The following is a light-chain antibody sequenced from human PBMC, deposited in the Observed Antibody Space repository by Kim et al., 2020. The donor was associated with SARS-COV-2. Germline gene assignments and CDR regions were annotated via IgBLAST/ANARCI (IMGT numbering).Light chain of an antibody. Sequence: GQKVTISCSGSTSNVGSNTVDWYQHLPGTAPKLLIYNDNDRPSGVPDRFSASKSGTSASLAISGLQSEDEADYYCATRDDSLNGVVFGGGTQLTVL. CDR3: ATRDDSLNGVV. J-gene: IGLJ3*02. CDR1: TSNVGSNT. CDR2: NDN. V-gene: IGLV1-44*01.